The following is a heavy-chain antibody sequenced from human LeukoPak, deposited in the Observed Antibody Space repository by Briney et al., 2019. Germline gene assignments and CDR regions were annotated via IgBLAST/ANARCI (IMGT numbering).Heavy chain of an antibody. V-gene: IGHV1-69*13. Sequence: ASVKVSCKASGGTFISYAISWVRQAPGQGLEWMGGIIPIFGTANYAQKFQGRVTITADESTSTAYMELSSLRSEDTAVYYCARFVDFWSGLNWGQGTLVTVSS. CDR3: ARFVDFWSGLN. CDR2: IIPIFGTA. CDR1: GGTFISYA. J-gene: IGHJ4*02. D-gene: IGHD3-3*01.